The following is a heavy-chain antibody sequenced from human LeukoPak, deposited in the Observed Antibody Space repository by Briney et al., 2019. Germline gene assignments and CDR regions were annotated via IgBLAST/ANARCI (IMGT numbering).Heavy chain of an antibody. D-gene: IGHD2-21*01. CDR1: GYSFVGYG. V-gene: IGHV1-18*01. Sequence: ASVKVSCKASGYSFVGYGIAWVRQAPGQGLEWMGWFNPENGNTNYAQKVQGRVTMTADTSTSTSYMELRSLRSDDTAVYDCARGARAPGGHSGYFGYWGQGTLITVSS. CDR2: FNPENGNT. J-gene: IGHJ4*02. CDR3: ARGARAPGGHSGYFGY.